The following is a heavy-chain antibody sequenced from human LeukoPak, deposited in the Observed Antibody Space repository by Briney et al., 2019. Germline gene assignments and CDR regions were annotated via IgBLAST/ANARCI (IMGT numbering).Heavy chain of an antibody. J-gene: IGHJ4*02. D-gene: IGHD1-26*01. CDR3: ARVLTVGVDY. V-gene: IGHV3-21*01. CDR1: GFTFSSYS. CDR2: ISSSSSYI. Sequence: GGSLRLSCAASGFTFSSYSMNWVRQAPGKGLEWVSSISSSSSYIYYADSVKGRFTISRDNAKNSLYLQMNSLRAEDMAVYYCARVLTVGVDYWGQGTLVTVSS.